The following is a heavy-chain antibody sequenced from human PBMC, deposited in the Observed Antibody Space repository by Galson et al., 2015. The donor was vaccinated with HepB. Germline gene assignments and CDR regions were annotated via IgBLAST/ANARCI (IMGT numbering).Heavy chain of an antibody. D-gene: IGHD6-25*01. Sequence: SLRLSCAASGFTVSSEHMSWVRQAPGKGLEWVSVVHADGTIHYADSVEGRFTISRDNSKNTLHLQMNSLRVEDTAVYYCVRQRAGFDHWGQGTPVTVSS. CDR3: VRQRAGFDH. J-gene: IGHJ4*02. CDR1: GFTVSSEH. V-gene: IGHV3-53*01. CDR2: VHADGTI.